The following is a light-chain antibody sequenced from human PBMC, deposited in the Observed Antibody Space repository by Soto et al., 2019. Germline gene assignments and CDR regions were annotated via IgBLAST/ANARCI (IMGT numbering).Light chain of an antibody. CDR1: QSVSSN. V-gene: IGKV3-15*01. CDR2: GAS. CDR3: QQYNNWPLYT. J-gene: IGKJ2*01. Sequence: EIVMTQSPATLSVSPGERATLSCRASQSVSSNLAWYQQKPGQAPRLLIYGASTRATGSPARFSGSGSGTDFTPTISSLQSEDFAVYYCQQYNNWPLYTFGQGTKLQIK.